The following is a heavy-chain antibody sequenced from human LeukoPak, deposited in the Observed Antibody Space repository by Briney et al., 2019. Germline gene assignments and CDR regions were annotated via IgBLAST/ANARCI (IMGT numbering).Heavy chain of an antibody. J-gene: IGHJ5*02. Sequence: SETLSLTCTVSDFSISSGYYWGWIRQPPGKGLEWIATIYHDGSTYYNPSLKSRVTISVDTSKNQFSLKLSSVTAADTAVYYCARRGPPRTLLRGVKSGWFDPWGQGTLVTVSS. CDR1: DFSISSGYY. CDR2: IYHDGST. CDR3: ARRGPPRTLLRGVKSGWFDP. V-gene: IGHV4-38-2*02. D-gene: IGHD3-10*01.